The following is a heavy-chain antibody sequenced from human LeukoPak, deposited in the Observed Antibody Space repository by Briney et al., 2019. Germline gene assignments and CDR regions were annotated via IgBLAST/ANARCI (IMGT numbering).Heavy chain of an antibody. CDR3: VRDVWGDRDSYFDY. Sequence: GGSLRLSCAASGFTFSGYGMHWVRQAPGKGLEWVAVIWYDGSNKFYADSVQGRFTFSRDNAKNTLYLQMNSLRAEDTAVYYCVRDVWGDRDSYFDYWGQGTLVTVSS. CDR2: IWYDGSNK. J-gene: IGHJ4*02. V-gene: IGHV3-33*01. D-gene: IGHD2-21*01. CDR1: GFTFSGYG.